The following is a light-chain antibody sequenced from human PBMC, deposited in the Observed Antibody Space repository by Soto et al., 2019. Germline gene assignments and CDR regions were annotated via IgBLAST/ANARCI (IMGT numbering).Light chain of an antibody. CDR2: DVS. CDR3: SSYTSISPYV. J-gene: IGLJ1*01. V-gene: IGLV2-14*01. CDR1: SSDVGGYNF. Sequence: QSALTQPASVSGSPGQSITISCTGTSSDVGGYNFVSWYQQHPGKAPKLMIYDVSNRPSGVSNRFSGSKSGNTASLTISGLQAEDEADYYCSSYTSISPYVFGTGTNVTVL.